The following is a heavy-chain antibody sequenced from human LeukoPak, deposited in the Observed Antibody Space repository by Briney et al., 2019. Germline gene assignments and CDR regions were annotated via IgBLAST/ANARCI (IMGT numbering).Heavy chain of an antibody. D-gene: IGHD3-22*01. CDR2: ISYDGSNK. V-gene: IGHV3-30*18. Sequence: PGGSLRLSCAASGFTFSSYGMHWVRQAPGKGLEWVAVISYDGSNKYYADSVKGRFTISRDNSKNTLYLQMNSQRAEDTAVYYCAKEKHYYDSSGYYCPGYWGQGTLVTVSS. J-gene: IGHJ4*02. CDR1: GFTFSSYG. CDR3: AKEKHYYDSSGYYCPGY.